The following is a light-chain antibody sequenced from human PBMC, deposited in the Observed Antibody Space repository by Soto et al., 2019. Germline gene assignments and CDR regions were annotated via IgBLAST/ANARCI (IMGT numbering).Light chain of an antibody. Sequence: PGAIATLSCRASQRVSSGYLAWYQQKPGQAPRLLIYGASNRATDIPDRFSGRGSGTDFTLTITRLEPEDFAVFYCQQYGSSPRTFGQGTKVDIK. CDR3: QQYGSSPRT. CDR2: GAS. J-gene: IGKJ1*01. V-gene: IGKV3-20*01. CDR1: QRVSSGY.